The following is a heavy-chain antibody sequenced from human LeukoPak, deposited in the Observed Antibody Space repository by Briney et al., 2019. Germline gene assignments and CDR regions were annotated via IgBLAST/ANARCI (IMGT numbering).Heavy chain of an antibody. V-gene: IGHV4-39*01. D-gene: IGHD3-22*01. CDR3: ARVADDSSLDY. J-gene: IGHJ4*02. CDR2: IYYSGST. CDR1: GGSISSSSYY. Sequence: SETLSLTCTVSGGSISSSSYYWGWIRQPPGKGLEWVGSIYYSGSTYYNPSLKSRVTISVDTSKNQFSLKLSSVTAADTAVYYCARVADDSSLDYWGQGTLVTVSS.